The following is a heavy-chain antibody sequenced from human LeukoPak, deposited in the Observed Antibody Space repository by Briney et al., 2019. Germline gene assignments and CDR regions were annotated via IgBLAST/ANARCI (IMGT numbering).Heavy chain of an antibody. J-gene: IGHJ4*02. V-gene: IGHV3-30*04. CDR2: ISYDGSNK. CDR3: ARDSEDTTMGPGY. Sequence: GGSLRLSCAASGFTFSSYAMHWVRQAPGKGLEWVAVISYDGSNKYYADSVKGRFTISRDNSKNTLYLQMNSLRAEDTAVYYCARDSEDTTMGPGYWGQGTLVTVSS. D-gene: IGHD4/OR15-4a*01. CDR1: GFTFSSYA.